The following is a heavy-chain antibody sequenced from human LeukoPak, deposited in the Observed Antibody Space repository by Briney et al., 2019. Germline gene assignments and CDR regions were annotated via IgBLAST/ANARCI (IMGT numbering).Heavy chain of an antibody. CDR2: ISGDNDKT. J-gene: IGHJ3*02. D-gene: IGHD2-15*01. CDR1: GYTFTTYG. Sequence: ASVKVSCKASGYTFTTYGISWVRQAPGQGLEWMGWISGDNDKTNYAQQFQGRVTMTTDTSTDTAYMDLRSLRSDETAVYYCARFYCSSGTCYPAGAFDIWGQGTTVTVSS. V-gene: IGHV1-18*01. CDR3: ARFYCSSGTCYPAGAFDI.